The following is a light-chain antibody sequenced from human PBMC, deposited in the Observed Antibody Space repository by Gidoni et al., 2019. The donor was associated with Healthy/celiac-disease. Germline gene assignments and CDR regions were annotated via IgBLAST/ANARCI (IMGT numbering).Light chain of an antibody. Sequence: IVLTHSPGTLSVSPGEKATLSCRASQSVSSSYLACYQQKPGHTPSLLIYGASSRATGIPGRFSGSGSGTDFTLTISRLEPEDFAVYCCQQYGSSPGTFXGXTKVXIK. CDR2: GAS. J-gene: IGKJ4*01. V-gene: IGKV3-20*01. CDR1: QSVSSSY. CDR3: QQYGSSPGT.